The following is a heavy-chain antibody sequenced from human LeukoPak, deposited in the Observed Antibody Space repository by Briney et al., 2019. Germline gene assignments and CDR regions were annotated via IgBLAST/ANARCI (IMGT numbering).Heavy chain of an antibody. CDR3: AREGSSSSYYSDY. Sequence: GGSLRLSCAASGFTVSSNYMSWVRQAPGKGLEWVSVIYSGGSTYYADSVKGRFTISRDNSKNTLYLQMNSLRAEDTAVYYCAREGSSSSYYSDYWGQGTLVTVSS. CDR2: IYSGGST. J-gene: IGHJ4*02. D-gene: IGHD6-13*01. CDR1: GFTVSSNY. V-gene: IGHV3-53*01.